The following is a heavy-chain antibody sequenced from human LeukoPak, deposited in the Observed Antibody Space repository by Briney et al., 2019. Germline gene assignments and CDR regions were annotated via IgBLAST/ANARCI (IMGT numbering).Heavy chain of an antibody. V-gene: IGHV3-21*01. CDR2: ISSSSSYI. CDR1: GFTFSSYS. Sequence: GGSLRLSCAASGFTFSSYSMNWVRQAPGKGLEWVSSISSSSSYIYYADSVKGRSTISRDNAKNSLYLQMNSLRAEDTAVYYCARGLRVVVPAAPPDAFDIWGQGTMVTVSS. J-gene: IGHJ3*02. CDR3: ARGLRVVVPAAPPDAFDI. D-gene: IGHD2-2*01.